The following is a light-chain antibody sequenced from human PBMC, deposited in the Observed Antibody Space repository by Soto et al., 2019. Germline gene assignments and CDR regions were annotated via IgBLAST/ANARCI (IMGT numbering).Light chain of an antibody. CDR2: KVS. CDR3: QQYNSYWT. V-gene: IGKV1-5*03. Sequence: DIPMTQSPSTLSAFVGDRVTITCRASQSINTWLAWYQQKPGKVPKLLIYKVSTLGSGVPSRFTGSGSGTEFTLTISSLQPDDVATYYCQQYNSYWTFGQGTKVEIK. J-gene: IGKJ1*01. CDR1: QSINTW.